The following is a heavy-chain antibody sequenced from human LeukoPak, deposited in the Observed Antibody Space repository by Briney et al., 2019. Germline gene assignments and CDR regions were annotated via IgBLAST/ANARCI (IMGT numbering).Heavy chain of an antibody. Sequence: GGSLRLSCAASGFTFRTYEMNWVRQAPGKGLEWVSYISSGGSTIFYADSVKGRFTISRDNAKNSLYLQMNSLRAEDTAVYYCARIHGPGGQYYYGMDVWGQGTTVTISS. V-gene: IGHV3-48*03. J-gene: IGHJ6*02. CDR1: GFTFRTYE. CDR2: ISSGGSTI. D-gene: IGHD3-16*01. CDR3: ARIHGPGGQYYYGMDV.